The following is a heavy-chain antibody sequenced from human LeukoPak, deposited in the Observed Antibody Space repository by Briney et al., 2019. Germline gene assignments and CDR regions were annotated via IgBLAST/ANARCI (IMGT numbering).Heavy chain of an antibody. J-gene: IGHJ4*02. CDR1: GFTFSSYA. Sequence: GGSLRLSCAASGFTFSSYAMHWVRQAPGKGLEWVAVISYDGSNKYYADSVKGRFTISRDNSKNTLYLQMNSLRAEDTAVYYCARDQDYYDSSGIYYFDCWGQGTLVTVSS. CDR2: ISYDGSNK. D-gene: IGHD3-22*01. CDR3: ARDQDYYDSSGIYYFDC. V-gene: IGHV3-30-3*01.